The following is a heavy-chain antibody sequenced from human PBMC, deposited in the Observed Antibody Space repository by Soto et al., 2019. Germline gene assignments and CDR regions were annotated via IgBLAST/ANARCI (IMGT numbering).Heavy chain of an antibody. D-gene: IGHD2-15*01. CDR3: ARDYRNIVVVVAAPGGFDI. CDR2: ISAWDGNT. CDR1: GYTFTSYG. Sequence: QVQLVQSGAEGKKPGASVKVSCKASGYTFTSYGISWVRQAPGQGLAWMGWISAWDGNTNSAQNLQGRVTMTTDTSTSTADMELRNLRADDTAVYYCARDYRNIVVVVAAPGGFDIWGQGTMVTVSS. J-gene: IGHJ3*02. V-gene: IGHV1-18*04.